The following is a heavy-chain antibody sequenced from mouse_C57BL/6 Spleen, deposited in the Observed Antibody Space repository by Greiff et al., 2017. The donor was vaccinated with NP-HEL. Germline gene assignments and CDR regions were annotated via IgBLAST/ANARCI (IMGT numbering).Heavy chain of an antibody. Sequence: QVQLQQPGAELVKPGASVKLSCKASGYTFTSYWMHWVKQRPGRGLEWIGRIDPNSGGTKYNEKFKSKATLTVDKPSSTAYMQLSSLTSEDSAVYYCAREEKGYYGSSYDYAMDYWGQGTSVTVSS. CDR2: IDPNSGGT. V-gene: IGHV1-72*01. J-gene: IGHJ4*01. CDR1: GYTFTSYW. D-gene: IGHD1-1*01. CDR3: AREEKGYYGSSYDYAMDY.